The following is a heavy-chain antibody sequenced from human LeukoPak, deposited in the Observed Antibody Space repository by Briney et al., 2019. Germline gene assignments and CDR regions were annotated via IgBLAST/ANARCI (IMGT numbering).Heavy chain of an antibody. CDR2: IRYDGSNK. J-gene: IGHJ4*02. Sequence: GGSLRLSCAASGFTFSDYYMSWIRQAPGKGLEWVAFIRYDGSNKYYADSVKGRFTISRDNSKNTLYLQMNSLRAEDTAVYYCAPRVVVIAAPFDYWGQGTLVTVSS. CDR1: GFTFSDYY. D-gene: IGHD2-21*01. V-gene: IGHV3-30*02. CDR3: APRVVVIAAPFDY.